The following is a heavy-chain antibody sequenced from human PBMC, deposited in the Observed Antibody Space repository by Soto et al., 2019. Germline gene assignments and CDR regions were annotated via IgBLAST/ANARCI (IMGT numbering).Heavy chain of an antibody. CDR3: AKDLYYSNYGWFDP. V-gene: IGHV3-23*01. CDR1: GFTFSSYA. Sequence: GGSLRLSXAASGFTFSSYAMSWVRQAPGKGLEWVSAISGSGGSTYYADSVKGRFTISRDNSKNTLYLQMNSLRAEDTAVYYCAKDLYYSNYGWFDPWGQGTLVTVSS. CDR2: ISGSGGST. D-gene: IGHD4-4*01. J-gene: IGHJ5*02.